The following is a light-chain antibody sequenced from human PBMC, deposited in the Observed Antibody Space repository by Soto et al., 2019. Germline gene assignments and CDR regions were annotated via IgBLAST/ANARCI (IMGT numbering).Light chain of an antibody. CDR1: SSDVGAYNY. Sequence: QSALTQPPSASGSPGQSVAISCTGTSSDVGAYNYVSWYQQHPGKAPKLIIYEVSKRPSGVPDRFSGSKSANTASLTVSVLQTEDEADYYCSSYAGSNNYVFGTGTKLTVL. CDR3: SSYAGSNNYV. CDR2: EVS. V-gene: IGLV2-8*01. J-gene: IGLJ1*01.